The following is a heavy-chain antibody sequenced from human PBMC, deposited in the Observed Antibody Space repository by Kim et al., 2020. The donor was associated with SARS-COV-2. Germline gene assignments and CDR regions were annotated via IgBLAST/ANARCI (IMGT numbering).Heavy chain of an antibody. D-gene: IGHD3-22*01. J-gene: IGHJ4*02. CDR2: IYYSGST. Sequence: SETLSLTCTVSGGSVSSGSYYWSWIRQPPGKGLEWIGYIYYSGSTNYNPSLKSRVTISVDTSKNQFSLKLSSVTAADTAVYYCARVGGSSGPIPDVDNWGQGTLVTVSS. CDR1: GGSVSSGSYY. V-gene: IGHV4-61*01. CDR3: ARVGGSSGPIPDVDN.